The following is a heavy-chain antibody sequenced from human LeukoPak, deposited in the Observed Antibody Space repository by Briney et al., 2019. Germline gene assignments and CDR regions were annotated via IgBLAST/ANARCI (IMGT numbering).Heavy chain of an antibody. V-gene: IGHV3-23*01. Sequence: AGGSLRLSCAASGFTFSDYAMSWVRQAPGKGLEWVSTISGSGGSTYYADSVKGRFTISRDNSKNPLYVQMTSLRVEDTAIYYCAKDPGFSSGWPFDYWGQGTLVTVSS. D-gene: IGHD6-19*01. J-gene: IGHJ4*02. CDR1: GFTFSDYA. CDR3: AKDPGFSSGWPFDY. CDR2: ISGSGGST.